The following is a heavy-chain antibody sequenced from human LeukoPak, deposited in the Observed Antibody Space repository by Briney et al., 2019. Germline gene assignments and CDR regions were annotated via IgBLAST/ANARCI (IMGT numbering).Heavy chain of an antibody. CDR1: GGSISSGGYY. Sequence: SETLSLTCTVSGGSISSGGYYWSWIRQHPGKGLEWIGYIYYSGSTYYNPSLKSRVTISVDTSKNQFSLKLSSVTAADTAVYYCARHQRGREGVYYFDYWGQGTLVTVSS. D-gene: IGHD5/OR15-5a*01. CDR2: IYYSGST. CDR3: ARHQRGREGVYYFDY. V-gene: IGHV4-31*03. J-gene: IGHJ4*02.